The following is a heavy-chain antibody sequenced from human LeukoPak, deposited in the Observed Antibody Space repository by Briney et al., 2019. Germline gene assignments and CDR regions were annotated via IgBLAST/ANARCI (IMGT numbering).Heavy chain of an antibody. V-gene: IGHV3-11*04. D-gene: IGHD3-16*01. Sequence: GGSLRLSCAASGFTFSDYYMSWIRQAPGKGLEWVSYISSSGSTIYYADSVKGRFTISRDNAKNSLSLQMNSLRAEDTAMYYCARLLGESTIYDLWGQGTLVTVSS. CDR2: ISSSGSTI. J-gene: IGHJ5*02. CDR3: ARLLGESTIYDL. CDR1: GFTFSDYY.